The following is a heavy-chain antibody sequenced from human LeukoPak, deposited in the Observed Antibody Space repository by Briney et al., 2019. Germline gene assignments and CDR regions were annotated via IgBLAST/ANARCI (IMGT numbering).Heavy chain of an antibody. V-gene: IGHV4-4*02. CDR2: IYHSGST. D-gene: IGHD2-15*01. Sequence: PSGTLSLTCAVSGGSISSSNWWSWVRQPPGKGLEWIGEIYHSGSTNYNPSLKSRVTISVDKSKNQFSLKLSSVTAADTAVYYCARVVDIVVPQHQNWFDPWGQGTLVTVSS. J-gene: IGHJ5*02. CDR1: GGSISSSNW. CDR3: ARVVDIVVPQHQNWFDP.